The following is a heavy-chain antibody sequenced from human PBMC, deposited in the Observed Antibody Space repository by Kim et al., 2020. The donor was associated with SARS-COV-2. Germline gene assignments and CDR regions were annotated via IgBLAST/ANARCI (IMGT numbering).Heavy chain of an antibody. CDR3: ARGGRAFYYDSSGYYYFDY. J-gene: IGHJ4*02. CDR1: GYTFTGYY. V-gene: IGHV1-2*02. D-gene: IGHD3-22*01. Sequence: ASVKVSCKASGYTFTGYYMHWVRQAPGQGLEWMGWINPNSGGTNYAQKFQGRVTMTRDTSISTAYMELSRLRSDDTAVYYCARGGRAFYYDSSGYYYFDYWGQGTLVTVSS. CDR2: INPNSGGT.